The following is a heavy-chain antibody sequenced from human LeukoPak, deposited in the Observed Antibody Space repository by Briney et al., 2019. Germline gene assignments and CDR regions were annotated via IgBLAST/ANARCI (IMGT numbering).Heavy chain of an antibody. D-gene: IGHD3-10*01. CDR2: IYYSGST. CDR1: GGSISSYY. Sequence: SETLSLTCTVSGGSISSYYWGWIRQPPGKGLEWIGYIYYSGSTNYNPSLKSRVTISVDTSKNQFSLKLSSVTAADTAVYYCARTYGEYYYGSGSYYTFFDYWGQGTLVTVSS. V-gene: IGHV4-59*01. CDR3: ARTYGEYYYGSGSYYTFFDY. J-gene: IGHJ4*02.